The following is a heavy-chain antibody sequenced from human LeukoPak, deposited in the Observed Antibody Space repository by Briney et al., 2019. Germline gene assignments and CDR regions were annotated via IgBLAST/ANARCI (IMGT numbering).Heavy chain of an antibody. CDR1: GYRFTDYW. J-gene: IGHJ6*02. D-gene: IGHD1-7*01. V-gene: IGHV5-51*01. CDR3: ARGAAGTTPDYYYFGLDV. Sequence: GESLQISSKGSGYRFTDYWIGWVRQMPGKGLEWMGIIYPGDSDTRYSPSFQGQVTISADKSINTAHLQWSSLKASDTAMYYCARGAAGTTPDYYYFGLDVWGQGTTVRVSS. CDR2: IYPGDSDT.